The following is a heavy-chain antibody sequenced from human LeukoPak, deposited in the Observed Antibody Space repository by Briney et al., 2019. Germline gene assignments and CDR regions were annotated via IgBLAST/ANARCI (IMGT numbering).Heavy chain of an antibody. J-gene: IGHJ3*02. Sequence: PSETLSLTCTVSGGSISSSSYYWGWIRQPPGKGLEWIGSIYYSGSTYYNPSLKSRVTISVDTSKNQFSLKLSSVTAADTAVYYCARHPLLFPGAFDIWGQGTMVTVSS. CDR3: ARHPLLFPGAFDI. CDR1: GGSISSSSYY. V-gene: IGHV4-39*01. D-gene: IGHD2-15*01. CDR2: IYYSGST.